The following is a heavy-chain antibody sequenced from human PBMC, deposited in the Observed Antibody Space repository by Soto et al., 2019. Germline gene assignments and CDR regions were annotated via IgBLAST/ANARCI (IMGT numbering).Heavy chain of an antibody. V-gene: IGHV4-39*07. CDR2: INHSGST. J-gene: IGHJ5*02. D-gene: IGHD1-26*01. CDR1: GGSISSSSYY. Sequence: SETLSLTCTFSGGSISSSSYYLGWIRQPPGKGLEWIGGINHSGSTNYNPSLKSRVTISVDTSKNQFSLKLSSVTAADTAVYYCARGRSYLFRAHLNCFDPWGQGTLVTAPQ. CDR3: ARGRSYLFRAHLNCFDP.